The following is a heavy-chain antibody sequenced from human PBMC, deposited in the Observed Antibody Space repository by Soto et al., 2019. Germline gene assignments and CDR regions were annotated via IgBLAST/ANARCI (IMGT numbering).Heavy chain of an antibody. CDR2: ISAYNGNT. D-gene: IGHD3-9*01. Sequence: GKASCNPPVGSSTSYGISMVRQAPGQGLEWMGWISAYNGNTNYAQKLQGRVTMTTDTSTSTAYMELRSLRSDDTAVYYCARDYYDILTGYQNYYYYYGMDVWGQGTTVTVPS. CDR1: VGSSTSYG. V-gene: IGHV1-18*01. CDR3: ARDYYDILTGYQNYYYYYGMDV. J-gene: IGHJ6*02.